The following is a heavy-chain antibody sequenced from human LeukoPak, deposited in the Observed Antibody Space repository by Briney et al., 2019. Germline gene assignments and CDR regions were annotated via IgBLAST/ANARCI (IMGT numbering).Heavy chain of an antibody. D-gene: IGHD6-6*01. CDR2: INGDGETT. V-gene: IGHV3-74*01. Sequence: GGSLRLSCVASGFTFGDYWMHWVRQTPGKGLVCFSRINGDGETTDYADSVKGRFAISRDSDTLYLQMSGLSVEDTAVYYCARSRYSSSSGGIDYWGQGTMVTVSS. CDR1: GFTFGDYW. CDR3: ARSRYSSSSGGIDY. J-gene: IGHJ4*02.